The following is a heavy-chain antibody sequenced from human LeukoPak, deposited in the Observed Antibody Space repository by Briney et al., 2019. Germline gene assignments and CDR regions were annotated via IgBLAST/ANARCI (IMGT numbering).Heavy chain of an antibody. CDR1: GFTVSSNY. CDR2: IYSGGRT. CDR3: ARGRGSGSYPFDY. D-gene: IGHD3-10*01. J-gene: IGHJ4*02. V-gene: IGHV3-53*01. Sequence: GGSLRLSCAASGFTVSSNYTSWVRQAPGKGLEWVSVIYSGGRTYYADSVKGRFTISRDNSKNTLYLQMNSLRAEDTAVYYCARGRGSGSYPFDYWGQGTLVTVSS.